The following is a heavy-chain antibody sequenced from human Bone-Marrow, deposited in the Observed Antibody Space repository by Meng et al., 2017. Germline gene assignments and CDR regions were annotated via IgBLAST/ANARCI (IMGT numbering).Heavy chain of an antibody. Sequence: GESLKISCAASGFTFSSYGMHWVRQAPGKGLEWVAVIWYDGSNKYHGDTVEGRFTISRENSKNTLYLQMNSQRAEDTAVYYCARDHYDFWCGYQGYYGMDVWGQGTTVTVSS. CDR2: IWYDGSNK. CDR1: GFTFSSYG. D-gene: IGHD3-3*01. CDR3: ARDHYDFWCGYQGYYGMDV. J-gene: IGHJ6*02. V-gene: IGHV3-33*01.